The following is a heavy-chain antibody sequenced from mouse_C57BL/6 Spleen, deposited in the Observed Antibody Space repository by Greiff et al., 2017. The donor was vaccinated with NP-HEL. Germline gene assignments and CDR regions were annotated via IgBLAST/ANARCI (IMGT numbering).Heavy chain of an antibody. V-gene: IGHV1-82*01. CDR2: IYPGDGDT. J-gene: IGHJ3*01. CDR1: GYAFSSSW. D-gene: IGHD2-1*01. Sequence: QVQLKQSGPELVKPGASVKISCKASGYAFSSSWMNWVKQRPGKGLEWIGRIYPGDGDTNYNGKFKGKATLTADKSSSTAYMQLSSLTSEDSAVYCCARGIYYGNPEGFAYWGQGTLVTVSA. CDR3: ARGIYYGNPEGFAY.